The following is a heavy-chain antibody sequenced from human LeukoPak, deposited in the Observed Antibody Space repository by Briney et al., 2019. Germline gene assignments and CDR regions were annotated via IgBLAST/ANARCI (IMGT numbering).Heavy chain of an antibody. J-gene: IGHJ4*02. Sequence: GGSLRLSCAASGFTFSSYGMHWVRQAPGKGLEWVAVISYDGSNKYYADSVKGRFTISRDNSKNTLHLQMNSLRAEDTAVYYCAKDFVVGATWDYWGQGTLVTVSS. CDR1: GFTFSSYG. D-gene: IGHD1-26*01. CDR2: ISYDGSNK. V-gene: IGHV3-30*18. CDR3: AKDFVVGATWDY.